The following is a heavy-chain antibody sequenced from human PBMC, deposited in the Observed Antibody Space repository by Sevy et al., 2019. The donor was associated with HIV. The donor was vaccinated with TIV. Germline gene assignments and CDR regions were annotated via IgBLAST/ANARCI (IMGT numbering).Heavy chain of an antibody. Sequence: SETLSLTCTVSGGSISRSDYYWGWIRQPPGKGLEGIATIHNSGSNNYNPSLQSPITISVETSKNPFSLNLKSMTAADTALYYCARQSWYSSGWIWFEPWGQGTLVTVSS. J-gene: IGHJ5*02. V-gene: IGHV4-39*01. CDR3: ARQSWYSSGWIWFEP. D-gene: IGHD6-19*01. CDR1: GGSISRSDYY. CDR2: IHNSGSN.